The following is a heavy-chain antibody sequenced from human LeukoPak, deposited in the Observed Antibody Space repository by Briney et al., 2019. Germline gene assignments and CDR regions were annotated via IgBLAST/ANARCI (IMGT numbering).Heavy chain of an antibody. Sequence: PSETLSLTCAVSGGSISSSNWWSWVRQPPGKGLEWIGEVYHSGSTNYNPFLKSRVSISVDKSKNQFSLKLSSVTAADTAVYYCARARRVVVGAPYYFDYWGQGTLVTVSS. V-gene: IGHV4-4*02. CDR3: ARARRVVVGAPYYFDY. CDR1: GGSISSSNW. CDR2: VYHSGST. D-gene: IGHD2-15*01. J-gene: IGHJ4*02.